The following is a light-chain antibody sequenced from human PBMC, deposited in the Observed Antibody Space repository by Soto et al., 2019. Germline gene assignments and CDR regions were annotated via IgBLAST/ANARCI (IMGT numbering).Light chain of an antibody. V-gene: IGKV3-11*01. Sequence: VLTQSPATLSLSPGDRATLSCRASENVRTFVDWYQQKPGQAPRLLIYDASNRATGIPARFSGSGSGTEFTLTISSLQSEDFAVYYCQQYQDWPRTFGQGTKVDIK. CDR2: DAS. CDR1: ENVRTF. CDR3: QQYQDWPRT. J-gene: IGKJ1*01.